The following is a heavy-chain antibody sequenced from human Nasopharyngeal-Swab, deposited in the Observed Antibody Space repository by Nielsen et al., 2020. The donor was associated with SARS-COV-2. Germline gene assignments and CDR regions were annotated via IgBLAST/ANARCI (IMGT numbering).Heavy chain of an antibody. CDR3: ARDVHGGSWVFDY. CDR2: IIPRFSRG. D-gene: IGHD2-15*01. Sequence: SVKVSCNASVGSLSTYAFSWVRQAPGQGLEWMGGIIPRFSRGNYAQKFQDRVTITADEATSTAYMELSNLRSDDPAVYYCARDVHGGSWVFDYWGQGTLVTVSS. V-gene: IGHV1-69*13. CDR1: VGSLSTYA. J-gene: IGHJ4*02.